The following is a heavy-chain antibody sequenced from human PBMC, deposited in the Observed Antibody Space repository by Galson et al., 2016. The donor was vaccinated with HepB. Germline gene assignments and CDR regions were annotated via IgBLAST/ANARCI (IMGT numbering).Heavy chain of an antibody. Sequence: LRLSCAASGFPFSDYYMSWIRQAPGKGLEWTSYISSSGSTIYYADSVKGRFTIPRDNAKNTLYLQMNSLRAEDTAVYYCARDLSFPDAFDSWGQGTVVTVSS. D-gene: IGHD2/OR15-2a*01. CDR3: ARDLSFPDAFDS. CDR1: GFPFSDYY. J-gene: IGHJ3*02. V-gene: IGHV3-11*01. CDR2: ISSSGSTI.